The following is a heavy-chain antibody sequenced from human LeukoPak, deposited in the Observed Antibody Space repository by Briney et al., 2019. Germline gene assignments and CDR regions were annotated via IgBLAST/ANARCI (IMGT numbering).Heavy chain of an antibody. Sequence: GGSLRLSCAASGLTFSGSAMHWVRQASGKWLEWVGRIRSKANSYATAYAASVKGRFTISRDDSKNTAYLQMNSLKTEDTAVYYCTRRPGTTGTAFDIWGQGTMVTVSS. CDR3: TRRPGTTGTAFDI. D-gene: IGHD1-1*01. V-gene: IGHV3-73*01. CDR1: GLTFSGSA. CDR2: IRSKANSYAT. J-gene: IGHJ3*02.